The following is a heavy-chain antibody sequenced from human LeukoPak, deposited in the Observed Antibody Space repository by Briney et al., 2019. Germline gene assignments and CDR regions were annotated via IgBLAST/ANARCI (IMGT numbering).Heavy chain of an antibody. Sequence: SETLSLTCTVAGVSISSYYWSWIRQTHGKGLEWIGYFHNGGGIHYSPSLMGRATISAETSKNQFSLSLSSVTAADTAVYYCARILTIFGVVSKFDYWGQGALVTVSS. V-gene: IGHV4-59*01. CDR1: GVSISSYY. CDR2: FHNGGGI. J-gene: IGHJ4*02. D-gene: IGHD3-3*01. CDR3: ARILTIFGVVSKFDY.